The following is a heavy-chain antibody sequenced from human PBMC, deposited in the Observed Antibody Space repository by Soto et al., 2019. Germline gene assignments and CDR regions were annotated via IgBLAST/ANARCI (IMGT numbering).Heavy chain of an antibody. CDR3: ASDKRDLRFLEWSYYFDY. CDR2: ISYDGSNK. J-gene: IGHJ4*02. CDR1: GFTFSSYA. D-gene: IGHD3-3*01. Sequence: QVQLVESGGGVGQPGRSLRLSCAASGFTFSSYAMHWVRQAPGKGLEWVAVISYDGSNKYYADSVKGRFTISRDNSKNTLYLQLNSLRAEGTAVYYCASDKRDLRFLEWSYYFDYWGQGTLVTVSS. V-gene: IGHV3-30-3*01.